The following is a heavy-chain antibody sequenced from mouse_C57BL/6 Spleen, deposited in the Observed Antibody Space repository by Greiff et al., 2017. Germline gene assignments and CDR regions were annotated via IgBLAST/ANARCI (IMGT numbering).Heavy chain of an antibody. D-gene: IGHD1-1*01. CDR2: IDPSDSYT. CDR3: ARGRSYVDY. CDR1: GYTFTSYW. J-gene: IGHJ2*01. V-gene: IGHV1-69*01. Sequence: VQLQQPGAELVMPGASVKLSCKASGYTFTSYWMHWVKQRPGQGLEWIGEIDPSDSYTNYNQKFKGKSTLTVDKSSSTAYTQLSSLTSEDSAVYYCARGRSYVDYWGQGTTLTVSS.